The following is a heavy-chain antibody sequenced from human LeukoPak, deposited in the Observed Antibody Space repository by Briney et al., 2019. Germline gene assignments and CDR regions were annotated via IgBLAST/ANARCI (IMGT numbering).Heavy chain of an antibody. Sequence: ASVKVSCKASGCTFTGYYMHWVRQAPGQGLEWMGWINPNSGGTNYAQKFQGRVTMTRDTSISTAYMELSRLRSDDTAVYYCARDLSVTTVTNPMTDYWGQGTLVTVSS. CDR2: INPNSGGT. CDR3: ARDLSVTTVTNPMTDY. D-gene: IGHD4-17*01. J-gene: IGHJ4*02. CDR1: GCTFTGYY. V-gene: IGHV1-2*02.